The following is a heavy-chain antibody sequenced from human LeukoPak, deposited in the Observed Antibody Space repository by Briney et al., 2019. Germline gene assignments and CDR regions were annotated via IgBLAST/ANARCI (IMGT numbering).Heavy chain of an antibody. CDR1: GFTFSSYA. V-gene: IGHV3-23*01. CDR2: ISGSGVNT. Sequence: GGSLRLSCAASGFTFSSYAMSWVRQAPGKGLGGVSAISGSGVNTYYADSVQGRFTISRANSKNTLYLQMNSLRAEDTAVYYCAKFPDYGGNSPPGYWGQGTLVTVSS. D-gene: IGHD4-23*01. J-gene: IGHJ4*02. CDR3: AKFPDYGGNSPPGY.